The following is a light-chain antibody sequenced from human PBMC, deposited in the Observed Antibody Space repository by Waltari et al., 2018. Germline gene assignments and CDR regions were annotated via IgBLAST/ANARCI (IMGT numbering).Light chain of an antibody. CDR3: SSRDSCAHRHV. J-gene: IGLJ1*01. CDR1: SLRSYY. Sequence: SSELTQDPAVSVALGQTVRITCQGDSLRSYYATWYQQKAGQAPILVIYGQNNRPSGIPDRFSGSYSGRTSSLTSTGAQAEDEADYYCSSRDSCAHRHVFGTGTKVTVL. CDR2: GQN. V-gene: IGLV3-19*01.